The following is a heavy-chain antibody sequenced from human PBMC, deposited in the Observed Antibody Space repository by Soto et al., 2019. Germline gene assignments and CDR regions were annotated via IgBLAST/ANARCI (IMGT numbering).Heavy chain of an antibody. Sequence: SETLSLTCTVSGGSFSGVDYFWSWIRQSPGKGLEWIGYIYYTGITHLNPSLKSRLTMAVDTSKNEFSLKLTSVSAADTAVYFCAREERKGIISWFDPWGQGTPVTVSS. J-gene: IGHJ5*02. CDR1: GGSFSGVDYF. CDR2: IYYTGIT. V-gene: IGHV4-30-4*01. D-gene: IGHD2-21*01. CDR3: AREERKGIISWFDP.